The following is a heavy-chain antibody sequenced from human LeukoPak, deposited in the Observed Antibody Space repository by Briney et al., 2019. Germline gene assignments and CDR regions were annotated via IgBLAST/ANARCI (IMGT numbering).Heavy chain of an antibody. CDR2: IKQDGSEK. CDR3: ARDGASQWLPPTDY. D-gene: IGHD6-19*01. J-gene: IGHJ4*02. CDR1: GFTFSSYW. Sequence: PGGSLRLSCAASGFTFSSYWMSWVRQAPGKGLEWVANIKQDGSEKYYVDSVKGRFTISRVNAKNSLYLQMNSLRAEDTAVYYCARDGASQWLPPTDYWGQGTLVTVSS. V-gene: IGHV3-7*01.